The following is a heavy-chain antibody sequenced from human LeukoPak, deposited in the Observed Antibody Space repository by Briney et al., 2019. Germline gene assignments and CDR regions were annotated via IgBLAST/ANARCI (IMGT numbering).Heavy chain of an antibody. Sequence: SETLSLTWAVYGGSFRGYYWSCIRQPPGKCLKWIGEINHSGSTNYNPSLKSRVTRSVDTSKNQFSRKLTSVTAPASALYYCARGRLGIMDWGQGTLVTVSS. V-gene: IGHV4-34*01. J-gene: IGHJ4*02. CDR3: ARGRLGIMD. CDR1: GGSFRGYY. CDR2: INHSGST. D-gene: IGHD6-19*01.